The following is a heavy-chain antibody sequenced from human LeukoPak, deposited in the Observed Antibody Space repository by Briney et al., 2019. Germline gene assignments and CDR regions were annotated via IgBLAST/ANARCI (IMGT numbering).Heavy chain of an antibody. V-gene: IGHV3-21*01. CDR1: GFIFSDYW. CDR3: ARDVDYGMDV. Sequence: PGGSLRLSCAASGFIFSDYWMSWVRQAPGKGLERVSSISSSSSYIYYADSVKGRFTISRDNAKNSLYLQMNSLRAEDTAVYYCARDVDYGMDVWGQGTTVTVSS. J-gene: IGHJ6*02. CDR2: ISSSSSYI.